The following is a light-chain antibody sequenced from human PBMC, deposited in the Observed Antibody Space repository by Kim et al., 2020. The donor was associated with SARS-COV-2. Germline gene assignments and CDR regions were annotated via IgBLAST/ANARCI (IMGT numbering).Light chain of an antibody. Sequence: PGERATPSCRASQSVSNSDLAWYKQRPGQGPRLLIYGASSRATGIPDRFSGSGSGTDFTLTISRLEPEDFAVYYCQQYGSSPLITFGPGTKVDIK. CDR3: QQYGSSPLIT. V-gene: IGKV3-20*01. J-gene: IGKJ3*01. CDR1: QSVSNSD. CDR2: GAS.